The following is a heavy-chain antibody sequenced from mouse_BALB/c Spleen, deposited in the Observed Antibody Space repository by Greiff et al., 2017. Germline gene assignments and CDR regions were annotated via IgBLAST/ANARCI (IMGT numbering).Heavy chain of an antibody. J-gene: IGHJ2*01. CDR1: GYTFTSYW. CDR3: AREGMITTIFDY. CDR2: IASGSGST. Sequence: DLVKPGASVKLSCKASGYTFTSYWINWIKQRPGQGLEWIGRIASGSGSTYYNEMFKGKATLTVDTSSSTAYIQLSSLSSEDSAVYFCAREGMITTIFDYWGQGTTLTVSS. D-gene: IGHD2-4*01. V-gene: IGHV1S41*01.